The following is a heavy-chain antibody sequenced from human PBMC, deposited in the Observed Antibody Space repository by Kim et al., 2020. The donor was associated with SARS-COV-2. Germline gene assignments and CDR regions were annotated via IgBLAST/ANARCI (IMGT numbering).Heavy chain of an antibody. V-gene: IGHV3-23*01. Sequence: GSTYYEGAVKGRFTSSRDNAKNTLYLQMNSLRGEDTAVYYCAKCHLHANDYWGQGTLVTVSS. CDR3: AKCHLHANDY. D-gene: IGHD4-4*01. CDR2: GST. J-gene: IGHJ4*02.